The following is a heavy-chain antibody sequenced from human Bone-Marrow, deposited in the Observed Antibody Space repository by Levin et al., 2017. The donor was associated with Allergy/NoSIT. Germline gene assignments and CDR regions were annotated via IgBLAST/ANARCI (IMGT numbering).Heavy chain of an antibody. CDR2: INPNSGGT. V-gene: IGHV1-2*02. CDR1: GYTFTGYY. CDR3: ARGTPPNCNNTACYTNGDY. D-gene: IGHD2-8*01. Sequence: ASVKVSCKASGYTFTGYYIHWVRQAPGQGLEWMGWINPNSGGTNYEQKFQGRVTMTRDTSISTAYMELSRLRSDDTAVYYCARGTPPNCNNTACYTNGDYWGQGPLVTVSS. J-gene: IGHJ4*02.